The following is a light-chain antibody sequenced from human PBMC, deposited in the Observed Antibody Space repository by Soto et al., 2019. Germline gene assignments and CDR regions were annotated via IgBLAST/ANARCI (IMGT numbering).Light chain of an antibody. CDR1: QRVSSY. J-gene: IGKJ5*01. Sequence: EIVFAKSPATLSFSSGEKTNPSCRASQRVSSYFARYQQKPGQAPRLLIYDASNRATGIPARFSGSGSGTDFTLTISSLEPEDFAVYYCQQRSNWPPITFGQGTRLEIK. CDR3: QQRSNWPPIT. CDR2: DAS. V-gene: IGKV3-11*01.